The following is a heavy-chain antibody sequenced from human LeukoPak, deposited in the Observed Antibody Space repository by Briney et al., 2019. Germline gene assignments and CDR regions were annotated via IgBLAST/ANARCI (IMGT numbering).Heavy chain of an antibody. CDR3: ARVRYYYDSSDY. CDR1: GYTFTSYE. D-gene: IGHD3-22*01. CDR2: MNPNSGNT. Sequence: ASVKVSCKASGYTFTSYEINWVRQATGQGLEWMGWMNPNSGNTGYAQKFQGRVTMTRNTSISTAYMELSSLRSEDTAVYYCARVRYYYDSSDYWGQGTLVTVSS. V-gene: IGHV1-8*01. J-gene: IGHJ4*02.